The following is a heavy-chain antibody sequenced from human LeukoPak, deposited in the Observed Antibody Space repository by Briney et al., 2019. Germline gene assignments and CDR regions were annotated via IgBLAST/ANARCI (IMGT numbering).Heavy chain of an antibody. CDR2: ISAYNGNT. Sequence: ASVKLSFKASGYTFTSYGITWVRHAPGQGLEWMGCISAYNGNTDYSQKLQGRVTMTTDTSTSTAYMELRSLRSDDTAVYYCAIDSYGIYWGQGTLVTVSS. CDR1: GYTFTSYG. V-gene: IGHV1-18*04. D-gene: IGHD5-18*01. CDR3: AIDSYGIY. J-gene: IGHJ4*02.